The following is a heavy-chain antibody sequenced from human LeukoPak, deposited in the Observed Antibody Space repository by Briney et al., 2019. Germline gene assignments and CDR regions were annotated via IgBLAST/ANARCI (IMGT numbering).Heavy chain of an antibody. J-gene: IGHJ4*02. D-gene: IGHD1-26*01. Sequence: ASLKDSCKASGYTFTGYYLHWLRQAPGQAREWMGWINPNSGGTNYAQRFEVRGTMTRGTSISTAYRELSRLRSDVTAVCYCARSRAAVWELREYCFDYWGQGTLVTVSS. CDR2: INPNSGGT. CDR3: ARSRAAVWELREYCFDY. V-gene: IGHV1-2*02. CDR1: GYTFTGYY.